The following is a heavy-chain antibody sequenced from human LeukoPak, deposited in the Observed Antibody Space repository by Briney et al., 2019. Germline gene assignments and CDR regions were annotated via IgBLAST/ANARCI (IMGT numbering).Heavy chain of an antibody. CDR2: IYYSGTT. Sequence: SETLSLTCTVSGGSISSSSHYWGWIRQSPGKGLEWIGSIYYSGTTYYNPSLKSRVTISVDTSKDQFSLKLSSVTAADTAVYYCARDLYSSGWNDAFDIWGQGTMVTVSS. V-gene: IGHV4-39*07. J-gene: IGHJ3*02. D-gene: IGHD6-19*01. CDR1: GGSISSSSHY. CDR3: ARDLYSSGWNDAFDI.